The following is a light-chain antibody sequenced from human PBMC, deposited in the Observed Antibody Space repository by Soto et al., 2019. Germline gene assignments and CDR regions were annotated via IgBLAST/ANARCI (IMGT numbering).Light chain of an antibody. CDR1: SSNIGSNT. J-gene: IGLJ2*01. V-gene: IGLV1-44*01. CDR3: AAWDASLSGQV. Sequence: QAVVTQPPSASGTPGQRVTISCSGSSSNIGSNTVNWYQQLPGTAPKLLIYSNNQRPSGVPDRFSGSKSGTSASLAISGLQSEDEADYYCAAWDASLSGQVFGGGTKLTVL. CDR2: SNN.